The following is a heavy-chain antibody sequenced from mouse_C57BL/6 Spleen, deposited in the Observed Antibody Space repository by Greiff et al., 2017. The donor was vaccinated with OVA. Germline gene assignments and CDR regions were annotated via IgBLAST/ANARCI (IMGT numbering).Heavy chain of an antibody. Sequence: QVQLKESGPELVKPGASVKISCKASGYAFSSSWMNWVKQRPGKGLEWIGRIYPGDGDTNYNGKFKGKATLTADKSSSTAYMQLSSLTSEDSAVYFCARYYGSSSDYAMDYWGKGTSVTVSS. CDR2: IYPGDGDT. D-gene: IGHD1-1*01. J-gene: IGHJ4*01. CDR3: ARYYGSSSDYAMDY. V-gene: IGHV1-82*01. CDR1: GYAFSSSW.